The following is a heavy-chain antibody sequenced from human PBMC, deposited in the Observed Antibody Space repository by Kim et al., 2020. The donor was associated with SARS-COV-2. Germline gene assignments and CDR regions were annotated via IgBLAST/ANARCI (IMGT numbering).Heavy chain of an antibody. Sequence: RVTISVDTSKNQFSLKLSAVTAADTAVYYCARARWLFDGSGSKSPDAFDIWGQGTMVTVSS. J-gene: IGHJ3*02. CDR3: ARARWLFDGSGSKSPDAFDI. V-gene: IGHV4-39*07. D-gene: IGHD3-10*01.